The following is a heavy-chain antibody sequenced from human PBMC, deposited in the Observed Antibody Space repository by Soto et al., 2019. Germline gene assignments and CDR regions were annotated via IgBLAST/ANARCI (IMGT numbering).Heavy chain of an antibody. D-gene: IGHD3-3*02. Sequence: PGGSLRLSCAASGFTFRSYEMNWVRQAPGKGLEWVSYISSRATGIFYADSVKGRFTISRDDANNSLYLQMNSLRAEDTAVYYCARTRAFDGHEGGYFFDSWSQRTLVRVSS. CDR3: ARTRAFDGHEGGYFFDS. J-gene: IGHJ4*02. V-gene: IGHV3-48*03. CDR2: ISSRATGI. CDR1: GFTFRSYE.